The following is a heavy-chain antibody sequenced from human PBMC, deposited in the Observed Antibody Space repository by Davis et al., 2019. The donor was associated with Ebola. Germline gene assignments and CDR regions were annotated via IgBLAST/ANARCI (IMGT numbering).Heavy chain of an antibody. J-gene: IGHJ4*02. CDR2: IYSGGST. CDR1: GFTVSSNY. D-gene: IGHD2-8*01. CDR3: ARNGGDY. Sequence: GESLKISCAASGFTVSSNYMSWVRQAPGKGLEWVSVIYSGGSTYYADSVKGRFTISRDSSKNTLYLQMNSLRAEDTAVYYCARNGGDYWGQGTLVTVSS. V-gene: IGHV3-53*01.